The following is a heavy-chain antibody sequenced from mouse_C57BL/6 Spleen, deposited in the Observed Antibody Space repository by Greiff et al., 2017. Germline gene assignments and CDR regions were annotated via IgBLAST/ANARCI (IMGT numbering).Heavy chain of an antibody. D-gene: IGHD1-1*01. Sequence: QVQLQQPGAELVMPGASVKLSCKASGYTFTSYWMHWVKQRPGQGLEWIGEIDPSDSYTNYNQKFKGKSTLTVDKSSSTAYMQLSSLTSEDSAVYYCARPYYYGSSYDYAMDYWGKGTSVTVSS. CDR3: ARPYYYGSSYDYAMDY. CDR2: IDPSDSYT. J-gene: IGHJ4*01. CDR1: GYTFTSYW. V-gene: IGHV1-69*01.